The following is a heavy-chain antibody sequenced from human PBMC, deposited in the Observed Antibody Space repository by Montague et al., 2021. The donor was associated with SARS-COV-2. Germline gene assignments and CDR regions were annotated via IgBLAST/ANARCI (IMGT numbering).Heavy chain of an antibody. Sequence: TLSLTCTVSGGSISSGGYYWSWIRQHPGKGLEWFGYIYYSGSTYYXXXLKSRVTISVDTSKNQFSLKLSSVTAADTAVYYCARFSPYYYDSSGYYHHTFDYWGQGTLVTVSS. J-gene: IGHJ4*02. CDR1: GGSISSGGYY. CDR2: IYYSGST. CDR3: ARFSPYYYDSSGYYHHTFDY. D-gene: IGHD3-22*01. V-gene: IGHV4-31*03.